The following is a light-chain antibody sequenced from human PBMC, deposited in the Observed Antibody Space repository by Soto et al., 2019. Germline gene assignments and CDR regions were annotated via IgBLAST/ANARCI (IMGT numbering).Light chain of an antibody. CDR3: QQRSIWLIT. CDR1: QSFGNNY. V-gene: IGKV3-11*01. J-gene: IGKJ5*01. CDR2: GPS. Sequence: EIVLTKTPGTLSLSPGERATLSCRASQSFGNNYLAFYQQKPGQAPRLLIYGPSNRATGIPARFSGSGSGTDFTLTISSLEPEDFAVYYCQQRSIWLITICQGRRPEIK.